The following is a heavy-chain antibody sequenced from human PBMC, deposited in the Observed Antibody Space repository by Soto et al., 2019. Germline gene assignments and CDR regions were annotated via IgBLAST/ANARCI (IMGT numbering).Heavy chain of an antibody. D-gene: IGHD2-15*01. V-gene: IGHV3-23*01. CDR3: AKSLYCSAGSCYKFDC. CDR1: GFTFSSYA. CDR2: ISTNGGST. J-gene: IGHJ4*02. Sequence: GGSLRLSCAASGFTFSSYAMSWVRQAPGKGWERVSAISTNGGSTFYADSVRGRFTISRDNSKNTLYLQMNSLRADDTAVYYCAKSLYCSAGSCYKFDCWGRGTLVTVSS.